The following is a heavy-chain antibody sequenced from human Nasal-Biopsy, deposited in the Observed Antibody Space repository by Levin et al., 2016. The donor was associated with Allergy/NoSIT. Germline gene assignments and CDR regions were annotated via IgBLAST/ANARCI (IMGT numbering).Heavy chain of an antibody. Sequence: SVKVSCKASGGTFSSDNIGWVRQAPGQGLEWMGGITPAFGKAKYSQKFQGRVKITADESTRTVYMELSSLRSEDTAVYYCTRDLNVVGAGVFDFWGQGTMVTVSS. D-gene: IGHD1-26*01. CDR1: GGTFSSDN. CDR2: ITPAFGKA. J-gene: IGHJ3*01. CDR3: TRDLNVVGAGVFDF. V-gene: IGHV1-69*13.